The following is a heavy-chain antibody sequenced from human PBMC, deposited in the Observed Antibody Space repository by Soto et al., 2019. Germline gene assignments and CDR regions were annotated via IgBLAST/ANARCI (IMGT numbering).Heavy chain of an antibody. CDR1: GYTFTSYG. D-gene: IGHD3-22*01. V-gene: IGHV1-18*01. Sequence: ASVKVSCKASGYTFTSYGISWVRQAPGQGLERMGWISAYNGNTNYAQKLQGRVTMTTDTSTSTAYMELRSLRSDDTAVYYCARRPYYYDSSGYYYAGDFDYWGQGTLVTVSS. CDR3: ARRPYYYDSSGYYYAGDFDY. J-gene: IGHJ4*02. CDR2: ISAYNGNT.